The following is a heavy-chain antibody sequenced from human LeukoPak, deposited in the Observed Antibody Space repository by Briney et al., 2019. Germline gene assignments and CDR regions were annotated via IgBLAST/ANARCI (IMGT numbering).Heavy chain of an antibody. CDR2: IHNSGRN. CDR1: GGSISSYY. D-gene: IGHD2-15*01. Sequence: SGTLSLTCTVSGGSISSYYWSWIRQSPGKGLEWIGHIHNSGRNKSNPFLKSRITISVDTSKNQFSLKLSSVTAADTAVYYCARTKGGCSGGNCPLGYWGQGTLVTVSA. CDR3: ARTKGGCSGGNCPLGY. J-gene: IGHJ4*02. V-gene: IGHV4-59*01.